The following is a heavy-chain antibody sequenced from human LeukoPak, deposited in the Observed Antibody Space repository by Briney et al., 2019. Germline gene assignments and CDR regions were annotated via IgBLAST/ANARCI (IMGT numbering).Heavy chain of an antibody. V-gene: IGHV3-23*01. CDR1: GFSFSSYA. D-gene: IGHD1-26*01. Sequence: GGSLRLSCAASGFSFSSYAMSWVREAPGEGLEWVLAISGSGGSTYYADSVKGLFTISRDNSKNTLYLQMNSLRAEDTAVYYCAKDVVGATGGAFDIWGQGTMVTVSS. CDR3: AKDVVGATGGAFDI. CDR2: ISGSGGST. J-gene: IGHJ3*02.